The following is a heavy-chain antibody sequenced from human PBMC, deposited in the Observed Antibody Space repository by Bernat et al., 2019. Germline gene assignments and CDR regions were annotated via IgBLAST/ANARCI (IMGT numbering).Heavy chain of an antibody. CDR2: IYYSGST. CDR1: GGSISSGGYY. V-gene: IGHV4-31*03. J-gene: IGHJ4*02. CDR3: ARACTPLSHGITIFDY. D-gene: IGHD3-3*01. Sequence: QVQLQESGPGLVKPSQTLSLTCTVSGGSISSGGYYWSWIRQHPGKGLEWIGYIYYSGSTYYNPSLKSRVTISVDTSKNQFSLKLSSVTAADTAVYYYARACTPLSHGITIFDYWGQGTLVTVSS.